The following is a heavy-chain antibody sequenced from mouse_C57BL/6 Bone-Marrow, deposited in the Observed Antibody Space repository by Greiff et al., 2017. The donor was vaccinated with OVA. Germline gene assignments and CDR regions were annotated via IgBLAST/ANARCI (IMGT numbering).Heavy chain of an antibody. CDR2: IYPGDGDT. D-gene: IGHD1-1*01. CDR1: GYAFSSYW. Sequence: VQLQESGAELVKPGASVKISCKASGYAFSSYWMNWVKQRPGKGLEWIGQIYPGDGDTNYNGKFKGKATLTADKSSSTAYMQLSSLTSEDSAVYFCARGGVWTTGEDYWGQGTTLTVSS. V-gene: IGHV1-80*01. J-gene: IGHJ2*01. CDR3: ARGGVWTTGEDY.